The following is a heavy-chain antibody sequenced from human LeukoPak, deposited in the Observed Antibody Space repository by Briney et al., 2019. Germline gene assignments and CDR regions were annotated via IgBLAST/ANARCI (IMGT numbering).Heavy chain of an antibody. J-gene: IGHJ6*03. CDR1: GFTFSHYW. V-gene: IGHV3-74*01. CDR3: ARSGDLGYYYMDV. Sequence: PGGSLRHSCAASGFTFSHYWMHWVRPGPGKGLVWVSRINSEGGRTDYAAPVRGRFTISRDNAAKPLYLQMNSLRAEDTAEYYGARSGDLGYYYMDVWGKGTTVTVSS. D-gene: IGHD4-17*01. CDR2: INSEGGRT.